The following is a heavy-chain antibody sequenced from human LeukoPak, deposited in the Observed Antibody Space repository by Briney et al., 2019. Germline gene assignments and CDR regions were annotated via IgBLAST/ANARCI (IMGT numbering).Heavy chain of an antibody. CDR2: IYYSGST. D-gene: IGHD2/OR15-2a*01. V-gene: IGHV4-39*07. CDR3: ASSLSKYAFDI. J-gene: IGHJ3*02. CDR1: GGSISRSSYY. Sequence: SETLSLTCTVSGGSISRSSYYWGWIRQPPGKGLEWIGSIYYSGSTYYNPSLKSRVTISVDTSKNQFSLKLSSVTAADTAVYYCASSLSKYAFDIWGQGTMVTVSS.